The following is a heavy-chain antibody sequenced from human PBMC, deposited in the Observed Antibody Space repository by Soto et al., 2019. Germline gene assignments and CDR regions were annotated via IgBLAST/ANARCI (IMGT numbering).Heavy chain of an antibody. J-gene: IGHJ6*02. CDR3: ARGPHYYGSGSYYQGHYGMDV. CDR1: GYTFTSYG. V-gene: IGHV1-18*04. D-gene: IGHD3-10*01. CDR2: ISAYNGNT. Sequence: QVQLVQSGAEVKKPGASVKVSCKASGYTFTSYGISWVRQAPGQGLEWMGWISAYNGNTNYAQKLQGRVTMTTDTSTSTAYMELRSLRSDATAVYYCARGPHYYGSGSYYQGHYGMDVWGQGTTVTVSS.